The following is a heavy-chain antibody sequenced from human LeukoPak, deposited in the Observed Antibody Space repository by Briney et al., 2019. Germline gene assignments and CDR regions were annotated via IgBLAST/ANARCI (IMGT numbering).Heavy chain of an antibody. V-gene: IGHV3-30*02. Sequence: GGSLRLSCAASGFTFSSYGMHWVRQAPGKGLEWVAFIRYDGSNKYYADSMKGRFTISRDNSKNTLYLQMNSLRAEDTAVYYCAKDRRIVVVPAAIPFDYWGQGTLVTVSS. CDR3: AKDRRIVVVPAAIPFDY. CDR2: IRYDGSNK. CDR1: GFTFSSYG. D-gene: IGHD2-2*01. J-gene: IGHJ4*02.